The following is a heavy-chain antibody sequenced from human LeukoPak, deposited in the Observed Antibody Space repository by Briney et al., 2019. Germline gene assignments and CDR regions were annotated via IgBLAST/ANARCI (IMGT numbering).Heavy chain of an antibody. V-gene: IGHV3-33*01. D-gene: IGHD2-2*01. J-gene: IGHJ6*02. Sequence: GGSLRLSCAASGFTFSSYGMHWVRQAPGKGLEWVAVIWYDGSNKYYADSVKGRFTISRDNSKNTLYLQMNSLRAEDTAVYYCAREEIVPAVMSLGYYYYGMDVWGQGTTVTVSS. CDR3: AREEIVPAVMSLGYYYYGMDV. CDR1: GFTFSSYG. CDR2: IWYDGSNK.